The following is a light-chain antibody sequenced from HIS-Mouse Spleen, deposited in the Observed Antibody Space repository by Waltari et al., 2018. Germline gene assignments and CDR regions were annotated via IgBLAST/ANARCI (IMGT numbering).Light chain of an antibody. Sequence: QPVLTQPASVSVSPAQSITISCTGPSSDGGGYNYVCWYQQHPGKAPKLMIYDVSNRPSGVSNRFSGSKSGNTASLTISGLQAEDEADYYCSSYTSSSTLVFGGGTKLTVL. J-gene: IGLJ3*02. CDR1: SSDGGGYNY. CDR3: SSYTSSSTLV. V-gene: IGLV2-14*03. CDR2: DVS.